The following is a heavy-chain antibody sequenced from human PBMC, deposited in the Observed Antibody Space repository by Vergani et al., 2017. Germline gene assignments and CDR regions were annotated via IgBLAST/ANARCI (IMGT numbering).Heavy chain of an antibody. V-gene: IGHV3-30*02. J-gene: IGHJ4*02. CDR1: GFSVSNSG. CDR3: ARDTVTGSRYFDY. Sequence: VQLVESGGGLVQPGGSLRLSCAASGFSVSNSGMHWVRQTPGKGLEWVAFIRYDGSNTYYADSVKGRFTISRDNSKNTLFLQMNSLRPEDTAVYYCARDTVTGSRYFDYWGQGTLVTVSS. D-gene: IGHD6-19*01. CDR2: IRYDGSNT.